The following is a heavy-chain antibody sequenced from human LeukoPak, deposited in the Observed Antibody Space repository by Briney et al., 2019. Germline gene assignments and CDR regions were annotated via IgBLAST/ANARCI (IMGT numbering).Heavy chain of an antibody. J-gene: IGHJ4*02. V-gene: IGHV3-23*01. D-gene: IGHD1-26*01. CDR3: ARASPGASRDY. CDR1: GFTVSSYG. Sequence: TGGSLRLSCAASGFTVSSYGMTWVRLAPGKGLEWVSAFSATDGSAQYAESVKGRFTISRDNSKNSLYLQMNSLRAEDTAVYYCARASPGASRDYWGQGTLVTVAS. CDR2: FSATDGSA.